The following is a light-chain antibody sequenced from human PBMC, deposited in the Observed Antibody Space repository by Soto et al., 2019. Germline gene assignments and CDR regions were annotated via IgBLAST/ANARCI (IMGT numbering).Light chain of an antibody. Sequence: EIVMTLSPATLSLSPGERATLSCRASESVSTNLAWYQQKAGQAPRLLIYGASTRATGIPARFSGSGSATDFTLTISRLEPEDFALYYCQHYGRSPITFGQGTRLEIK. CDR1: ESVSTN. V-gene: IGKV3-20*01. J-gene: IGKJ5*01. CDR3: QHYGRSPIT. CDR2: GAS.